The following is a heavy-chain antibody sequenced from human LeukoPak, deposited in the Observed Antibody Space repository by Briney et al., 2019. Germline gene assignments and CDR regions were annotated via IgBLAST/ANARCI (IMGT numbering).Heavy chain of an antibody. CDR2: IYYSGST. D-gene: IGHD3-22*01. Sequence: PSETLSLTCTVSGGSISSYYWSWIRQPPGKGLEWIGYIYYSGSTNYNPSLKSRVTISVDTSKNQFSLKLSSVTASDTAVYYCGRDRRGTYYYDSSGYYSDYWGQGTLVTVLS. V-gene: IGHV4-59*12. J-gene: IGHJ4*02. CDR3: GRDRRGTYYYDSSGYYSDY. CDR1: GGSISSYY.